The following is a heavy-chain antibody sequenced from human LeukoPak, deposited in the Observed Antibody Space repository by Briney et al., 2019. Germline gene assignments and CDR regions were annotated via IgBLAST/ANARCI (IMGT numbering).Heavy chain of an antibody. CDR3: AGDRCSSTSCYAGDWFDP. J-gene: IGHJ5*02. D-gene: IGHD2-2*01. V-gene: IGHV1-8*01. Sequence: ASVKVSCKASGYTFTSYDINWVRQATGQGLEWMGWMNPNSGNTGYAQKFQGRVTMTRNTSISTAYMGLSSLRSEDTAVYYCAGDRCSSTSCYAGDWFDPWGQGTLVTVSS. CDR2: MNPNSGNT. CDR1: GYTFTSYD.